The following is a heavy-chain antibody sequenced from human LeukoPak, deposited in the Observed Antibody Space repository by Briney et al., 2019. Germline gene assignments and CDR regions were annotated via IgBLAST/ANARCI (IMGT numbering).Heavy chain of an antibody. CDR2: INPSSGST. CDR3: ARENSNGWYYFDY. D-gene: IGHD6-19*01. CDR1: GYTFTNYY. Sequence: ASVKVSRKASGYTFTNYYMHWVGQAPGQGLEWMGIINPSSGSTTYAQKFQGRVTMTRDTSTSTVNMELSSLRSEDTAVFFCARENSNGWYYFDYWGQGTLVTVSP. J-gene: IGHJ4*02. V-gene: IGHV1-46*01.